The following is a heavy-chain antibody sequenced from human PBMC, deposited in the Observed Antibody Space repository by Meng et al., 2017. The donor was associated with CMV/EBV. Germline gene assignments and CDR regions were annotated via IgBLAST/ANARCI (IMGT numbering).Heavy chain of an antibody. CDR3: ARGTEQLDIDY. CDR1: GGSFSGYY. CDR2: INHSGST. J-gene: IGHJ4*02. D-gene: IGHD6-13*01. V-gene: IGHV4-34*01. Sequence: CAVYGGSFSGYYWSWIRQPPGKGLEWIGEINHSGSTNYNPSLKSRVTISVDTSKNQFSLKLSSVTAADTAVYYCARGTEQLDIDYWGQGTLVTVSS.